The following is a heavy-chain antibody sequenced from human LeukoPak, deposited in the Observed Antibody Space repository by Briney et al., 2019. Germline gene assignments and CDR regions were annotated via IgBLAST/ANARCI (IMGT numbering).Heavy chain of an antibody. D-gene: IGHD2-21*02. CDR1: GFTFSSYA. Sequence: GGSLRLSCAASGFTFSSYAMHWVRQAPGKGLEWVAVISYDGSNKYYADSVKGRFTISRDNSKNTLYLQMNSLRAEDTAVYYCARDLGEHCGGDCSLDYWGQGTLVTVSS. CDR3: ARDLGEHCGGDCSLDY. V-gene: IGHV3-30-3*01. J-gene: IGHJ4*02. CDR2: ISYDGSNK.